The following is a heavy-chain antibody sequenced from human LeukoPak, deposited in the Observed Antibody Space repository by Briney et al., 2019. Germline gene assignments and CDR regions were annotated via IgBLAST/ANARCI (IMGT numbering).Heavy chain of an antibody. CDR2: ISYDGSKK. J-gene: IGHJ6*04. D-gene: IGHD4-17*01. V-gene: IGHV3-30*18. CDR3: ANTVNYYYYYYDMDV. CDR1: GFTFSSYG. Sequence: GASLRLSCAASGFTFSSYGMHWVRQAPGKGLEWVAVISYDGSKKYYADSVKGRFTISRDDSKNTLYLQMNSLRAEDTAVYYCANTVNYYYYYYDMDVWGKGTTVTVSS.